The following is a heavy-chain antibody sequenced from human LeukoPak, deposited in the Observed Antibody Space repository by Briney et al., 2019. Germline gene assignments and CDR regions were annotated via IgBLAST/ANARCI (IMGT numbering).Heavy chain of an antibody. V-gene: IGHV4-34*01. Sequence: SETLSLTCAVYGGSFSGYYWSWIRQPPGKGLEWIGEINHSGSTNYNPSLKSRVTISVDTSKNQFSLKLSSVTAADTAVYYCARGRHSSSWYFVQHWGQGTLVTVSS. D-gene: IGHD6-13*01. CDR2: INHSGST. CDR1: GGSFSGYY. CDR3: ARGRHSSSWYFVQH. J-gene: IGHJ1*01.